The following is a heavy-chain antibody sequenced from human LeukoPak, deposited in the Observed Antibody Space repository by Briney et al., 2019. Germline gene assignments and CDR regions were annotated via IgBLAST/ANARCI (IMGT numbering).Heavy chain of an antibody. CDR2: ISYDGSNK. Sequence: GGSLRLSCAASGFTFSSYGMHWVRQAPGKGLERVAVISYDGSNKYYADSVKGRFTISRDNSKNTLYLQMNSLRAEDTAVYYCAKETYDYGDFSFDYWGQGTLVTVSS. D-gene: IGHD4-17*01. V-gene: IGHV3-30*18. CDR3: AKETYDYGDFSFDY. CDR1: GFTFSSYG. J-gene: IGHJ4*02.